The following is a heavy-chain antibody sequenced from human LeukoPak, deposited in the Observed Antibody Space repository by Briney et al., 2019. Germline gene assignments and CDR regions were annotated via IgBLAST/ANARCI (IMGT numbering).Heavy chain of an antibody. Sequence: GGSLRLSCAASGFTFSSYAMSWVRQAPGKGLEWVSAISSSGGSTYYADSVKGRFTISRDNSKNTLYLQMNSLRAADTGGYYCAKGVVATIMEGNSYGPLDYWGQGTLVTVSS. V-gene: IGHV3-23*01. D-gene: IGHD5-12*01. CDR2: ISSSGGST. J-gene: IGHJ4*02. CDR1: GFTFSSYA. CDR3: AKGVVATIMEGNSYGPLDY.